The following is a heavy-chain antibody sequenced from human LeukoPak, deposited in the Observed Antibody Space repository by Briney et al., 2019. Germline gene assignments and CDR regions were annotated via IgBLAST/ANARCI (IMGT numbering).Heavy chain of an antibody. V-gene: IGHV4-39*07. Sequence: SETLSLTCTVSGGSIRSSSYYWGCIRQPPGKGLEWIGSIYYTGSTYYNPSLKSRVTISVDTSKNQFSLRLSSVTAADTAVYYCARTTGSFYFYYYMDVWGKGTTVTVSS. CDR1: GGSIRSSSYY. D-gene: IGHD1-26*01. CDR2: IYYTGST. CDR3: ARTTGSFYFYYYMDV. J-gene: IGHJ6*03.